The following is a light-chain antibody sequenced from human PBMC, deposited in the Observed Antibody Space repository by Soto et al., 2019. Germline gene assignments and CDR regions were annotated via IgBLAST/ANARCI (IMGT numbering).Light chain of an antibody. CDR3: SSYSSSGTLYV. CDR2: DVS. CDR1: SSDVGDYNY. V-gene: IGLV2-14*03. Sequence: QSALTQPASVSGSPGQSITISCTGSSSDVGDYNYVAWYQQHPDNAPKLMIFDVSSRPSGVSNRFSGSKSGSTASLTISGLQAEDEADYFCSSYSSSGTLYVFGTGTQLTVL. J-gene: IGLJ1*01.